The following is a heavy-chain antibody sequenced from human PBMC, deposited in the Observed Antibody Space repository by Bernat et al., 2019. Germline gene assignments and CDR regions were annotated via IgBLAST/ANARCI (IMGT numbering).Heavy chain of an antibody. CDR1: GFTFSSYG. CDR2: ISYDGSNK. J-gene: IGHJ4*02. D-gene: IGHD1-26*01. CDR3: AKDPASVWYSGSGDFDY. Sequence: QVQLVESGGGVVQPGRSLRLSCAASGFTFSSYGMHWVRQAPGKGLEWVAVISYDGSNKYYADSVKGRFTISRDNYKNTLYLQMNSLRAEDTAVYYCAKDPASVWYSGSGDFDYWGQGTLVTVSS. V-gene: IGHV3-30*18.